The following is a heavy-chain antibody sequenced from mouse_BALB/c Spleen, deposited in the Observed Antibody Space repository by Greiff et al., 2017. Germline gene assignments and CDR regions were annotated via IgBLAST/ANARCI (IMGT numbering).Heavy chain of an antibody. CDR1: GYTFTSYW. Sequence: LVESGAELVKPGASVKLSCKASGYTFTSYWMHWVKQRPGQGLEWIGEIDPSDSYTNYNQKFKGKATLTVDKSSSTAYMQLSSLTSEDSAVYYCAITTVVATPMDYWGQGTSVTVSS. D-gene: IGHD1-1*01. CDR2: IDPSDSYT. J-gene: IGHJ4*01. CDR3: AITTVVATPMDY. V-gene: IGHV1-69*02.